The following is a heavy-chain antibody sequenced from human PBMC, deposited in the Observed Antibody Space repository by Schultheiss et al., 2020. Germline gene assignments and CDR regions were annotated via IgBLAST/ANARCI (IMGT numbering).Heavy chain of an antibody. CDR1: GGSISSGGYY. CDR3: ARGDTYYDFWSGYYPLIDAFDI. Sequence: SATLSLTCTVSGGSISSGGYYWSWIRQHPGKGLEWIGYIYYSGSTYYNPSLKSRVTISVDTSKNQFSLKLSSVTAADTAVYYCARGDTYYDFWSGYYPLIDAFDIWGKGTMVTVSS. J-gene: IGHJ3*02. V-gene: IGHV4-31*03. D-gene: IGHD3-3*01. CDR2: IYYSGST.